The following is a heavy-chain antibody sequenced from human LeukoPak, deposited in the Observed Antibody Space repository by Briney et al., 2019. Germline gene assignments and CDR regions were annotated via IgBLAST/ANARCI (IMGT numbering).Heavy chain of an antibody. J-gene: IGHJ6*03. CDR2: IYTSGST. Sequence: PETLSLTCTVSGGSISSYYWSWIRQPAGKGLEWIGRIYTSGSTNYNPSLKSRVTMSVDTSKNQFSLKLSSVTAADTAVYYCARRKGFYYYYYMDVWGKGTTVTISS. CDR3: ARRKGFYYYYYMDV. V-gene: IGHV4-4*07. CDR1: GGSISSYY.